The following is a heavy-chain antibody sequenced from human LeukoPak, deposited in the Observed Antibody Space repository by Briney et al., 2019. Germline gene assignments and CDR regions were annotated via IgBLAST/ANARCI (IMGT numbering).Heavy chain of an antibody. CDR1: GFTFSSLP. D-gene: IGHD6-13*01. Sequence: PGGSLRLSCAASGFTFSSLPMSWVRQAPGKGLEWVSSISSSSSYIYYADSVKGRFTISRDNAKNSLYLQMNSLRAEDTAVYYCARGGAYSSSWYDDYWGQGTLVTVSS. J-gene: IGHJ4*02. CDR3: ARGGAYSSSWYDDY. V-gene: IGHV3-21*01. CDR2: ISSSSSYI.